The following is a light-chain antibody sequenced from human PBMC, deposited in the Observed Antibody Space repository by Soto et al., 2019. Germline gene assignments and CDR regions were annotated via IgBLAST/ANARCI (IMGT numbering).Light chain of an antibody. CDR2: DAS. Sequence: DTQMTQSPSSLSASVGDRVTITCQASQDIKNYLNWYLQKPRKAPKLLIYDASNLERGVPSRFSGSGAGTEYSLTISSLQPDDFATYYCQQYNSYSRTFGQGTKV. J-gene: IGKJ1*01. CDR1: QDIKNY. CDR3: QQYNSYSRT. V-gene: IGKV1-33*01.